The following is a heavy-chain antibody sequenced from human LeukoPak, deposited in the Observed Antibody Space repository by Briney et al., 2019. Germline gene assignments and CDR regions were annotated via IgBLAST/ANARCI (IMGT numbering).Heavy chain of an antibody. J-gene: IGHJ4*02. V-gene: IGHV3-21*01. Sequence: GGSLRLSCAASGFTFSSYSMNWVRQAPGKGLEWVSSISSSSSYIYYADSVKGRFTISRDNAKNSLYLQMNSLRAEDTAVYYCARDLLWLRPFDYWGQGTLVTVSS. CDR1: GFTFSSYS. D-gene: IGHD3-10*01. CDR3: ARDLLWLRPFDY. CDR2: ISSSSSYI.